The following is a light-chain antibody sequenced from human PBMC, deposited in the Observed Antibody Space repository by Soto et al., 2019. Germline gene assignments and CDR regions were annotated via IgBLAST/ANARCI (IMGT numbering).Light chain of an antibody. CDR3: QQYNNWPPIT. CDR1: QSVSDN. V-gene: IGKV3-15*01. CDR2: GAS. Sequence: EVVMTQSPATLSVSPGERATLSCRASQSVSDNLAWYQQKPGQAPRLLIYGASTRATGIPARFSGSGSGTEFNITIKSLQSEDFAVYYCQQYNNWPPITFGQGTRLEIK. J-gene: IGKJ5*01.